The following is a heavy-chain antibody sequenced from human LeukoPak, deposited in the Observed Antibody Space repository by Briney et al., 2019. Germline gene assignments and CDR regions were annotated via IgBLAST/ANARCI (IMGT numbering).Heavy chain of an antibody. Sequence: TETLSLTCAVYGGSFSGYYWSWIRQPPGKGLEWIGEINHSGSTNYNPSLKSRVTISVDTSKNQFSLKLSSVTAADTAVYYCASFTTIFGVVAYFDYWGQGTLVTVSS. CDR3: ASFTTIFGVVAYFDY. CDR2: INHSGST. CDR1: GGSFSGYY. V-gene: IGHV4-34*01. J-gene: IGHJ4*02. D-gene: IGHD3-3*01.